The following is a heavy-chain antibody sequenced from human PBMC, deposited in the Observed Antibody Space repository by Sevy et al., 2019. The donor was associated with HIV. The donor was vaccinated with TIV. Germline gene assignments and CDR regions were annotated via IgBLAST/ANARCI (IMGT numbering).Heavy chain of an antibody. J-gene: IGHJ4*02. CDR2: IGYDGNNK. D-gene: IGHD2-8*01. CDR1: GFTPSTYG. V-gene: IGHV3-33*01. CDR3: ARDPRMYGDYLLAYFDY. Sequence: GGSLRLSCAASGFTPSTYGMHWVRQAPGKGLEWVAVIGYDGNNKYYADSVKGRFTISRDNSKNTLFLQMDSLRAEDTAVYSCARDPRMYGDYLLAYFDYWGQGALVTVSS.